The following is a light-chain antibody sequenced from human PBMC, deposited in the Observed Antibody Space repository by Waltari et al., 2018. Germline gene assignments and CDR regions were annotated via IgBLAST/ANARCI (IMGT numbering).Light chain of an antibody. J-gene: IGKJ2*01. CDR1: QSIYIW. V-gene: IGKV1-5*03. CDR2: QAS. Sequence: DIQMTQSPSTLSASVGDRVTITCRASQSIYIWLALYHQKPGKAPNVLIYQASSLQNGVPLRFSGSGSATEFTLTISSLQPDDFATYYCQQYNYYPYTFGQGTRLEIK. CDR3: QQYNYYPYT.